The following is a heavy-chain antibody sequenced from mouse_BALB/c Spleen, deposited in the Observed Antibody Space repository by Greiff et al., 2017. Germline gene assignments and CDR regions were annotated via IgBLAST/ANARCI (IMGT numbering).Heavy chain of an antibody. CDR3: ARGIYYYGSSYYYAMDY. V-gene: IGHV1-7*01. CDR1: GYTFTSYW. Sequence: VQLQQSGAELAKPGASVKMSCKASGYTFTSYWMHWVKQRPGQGLEWIGYINPSTGYTEYNQKFKDKATLTADKSSSTAYMQLSSLTSEDSAVYYCARGIYYYGSSYYYAMDYWGQGTSVTVSA. D-gene: IGHD1-1*01. CDR2: INPSTGYT. J-gene: IGHJ4*01.